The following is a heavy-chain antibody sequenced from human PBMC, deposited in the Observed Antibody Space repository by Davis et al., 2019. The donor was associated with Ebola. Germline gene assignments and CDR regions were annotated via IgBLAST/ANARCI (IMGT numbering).Heavy chain of an antibody. CDR2: IYYSGST. D-gene: IGHD2-2*01. CDR3: AREGCSSTSCYGYDAFDI. J-gene: IGHJ3*02. CDR1: GGSISSSSYY. V-gene: IGHV4-39*07. Sequence: SETLSLTCTVSGGSISSSSYYWGWIRQPPGKGLEWIGSIYYSGSTYYNPSLKSRVTISVDRSKNQFSLKLSSVTAADMAVYYCAREGCSSTSCYGYDAFDIWGQGTMVTVSS.